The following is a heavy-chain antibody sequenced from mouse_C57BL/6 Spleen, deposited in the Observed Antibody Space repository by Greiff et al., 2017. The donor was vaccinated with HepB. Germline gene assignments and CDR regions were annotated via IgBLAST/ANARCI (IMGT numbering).Heavy chain of an antibody. V-gene: IGHV1-80*01. CDR2: IYPGDGDT. CDR1: GYAFSSYW. Sequence: VQLQQSGAELVKPGASVKISCKASGYAFSSYWKNWVKQRPGKGLEWIGQIYPGDGDTNYNGKFKGKATLTADKSSSTAYMQLSSLTSEDSAVYFCARSYYYGSGDYWGQGTTLTVSS. J-gene: IGHJ2*01. CDR3: ARSYYYGSGDY. D-gene: IGHD1-1*01.